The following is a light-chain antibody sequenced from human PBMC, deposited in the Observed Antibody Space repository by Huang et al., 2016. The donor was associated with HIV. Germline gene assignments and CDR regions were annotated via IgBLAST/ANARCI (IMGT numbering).Light chain of an antibody. CDR2: GAS. V-gene: IGKV3-15*01. Sequence: VMTQSPASLPVSPGDRATLFCRARQNINNNLAWYQKRPGQAPRLLIYGASTRATGVPPRFSGSRSGTNFTLTITSLQSEDFALYYCQQYDDWPRTFGRGTKVEV. J-gene: IGKJ1*01. CDR1: QNINNN. CDR3: QQYDDWPRT.